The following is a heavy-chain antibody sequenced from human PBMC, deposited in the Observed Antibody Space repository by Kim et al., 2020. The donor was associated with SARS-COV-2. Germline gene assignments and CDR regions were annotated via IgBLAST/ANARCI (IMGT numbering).Heavy chain of an antibody. CDR3: NTVDILTGYWFDP. CDR1: GFTFSSYA. D-gene: IGHD3-9*01. V-gene: IGHV3-23*01. J-gene: IGHJ5*02. Sequence: GGSLRLSCAASGFTFSSYAMSWVRQAPGKGLEWVSAISGSGGSTYYADSVKGRFTISRDNSKNTLYLQMNSLRAEDTAVYYCNTVDILTGYWFDPWGQGTLVTVSS. CDR2: ISGSGGST.